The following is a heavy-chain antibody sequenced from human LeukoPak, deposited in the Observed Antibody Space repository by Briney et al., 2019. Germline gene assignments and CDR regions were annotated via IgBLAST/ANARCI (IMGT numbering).Heavy chain of an antibody. CDR3: ARSLISITIFGVADDAFDI. Sequence: ASVKVSCKASGYTFTSYYMHWVRQAPGQGLEWMGIIKPSGGSTSYAQKFQGRVTMTRDTSTSTVYMELSSLRSEDTAVYYCARSLISITIFGVADDAFDIWGQGTMVTVSS. D-gene: IGHD3-3*01. CDR2: IKPSGGST. J-gene: IGHJ3*02. CDR1: GYTFTSYY. V-gene: IGHV1-46*01.